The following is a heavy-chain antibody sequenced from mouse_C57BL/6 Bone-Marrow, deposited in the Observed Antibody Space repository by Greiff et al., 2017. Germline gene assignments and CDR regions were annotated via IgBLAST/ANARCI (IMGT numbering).Heavy chain of an antibody. CDR1: GYTFTDYY. Sequence: VQLQQSGAELVRPGASVKLSCKASGYTFTDYYINWVKQSPGQGLEWIASIYPGSGNTYYNEKFKGKATLTAEKSSSTAYMQLSSLTSEDSAVYFCARSHYGSSSYFDYWGQGTTLTVSS. CDR3: ARSHYGSSSYFDY. J-gene: IGHJ2*01. D-gene: IGHD1-1*01. CDR2: IYPGSGNT. V-gene: IGHV1-76*01.